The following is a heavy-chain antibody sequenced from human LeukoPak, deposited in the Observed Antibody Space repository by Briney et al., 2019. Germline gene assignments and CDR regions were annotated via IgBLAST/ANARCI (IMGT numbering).Heavy chain of an antibody. V-gene: IGHV3-21*01. CDR1: GFTFSSYS. J-gene: IGHJ4*02. CDR3: ARVRNYCSSTSCYFDY. CDR2: ISSSSSYI. Sequence: GRSLRLSCAASGFTFSSYSMNWVRQAPGKGLEWVSSISSSSSYIYYADSVKGRFTISRDNAKNSLYLQMNSLSAEDTAVYYCARVRNYCSSTSCYFDYWGQGTLVTVSS. D-gene: IGHD2-2*01.